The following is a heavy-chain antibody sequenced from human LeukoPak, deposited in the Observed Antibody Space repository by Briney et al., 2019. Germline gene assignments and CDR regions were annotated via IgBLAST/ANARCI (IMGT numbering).Heavy chain of an antibody. Sequence: PSETLSLTCAVSGASITSCYWSRVRQSAGKGLEWIRRLYTTGTTNYNPSLKSRVTISGDSSKNQLSLTLTTVTAPDTAVYYCVRDGANWEEPNDAFDTGGQGHWSLYPQ. D-gene: IGHD1-26*01. CDR1: GASITSCY. V-gene: IGHV4-4*07. J-gene: IGHJ3*02. CDR3: VRDGANWEEPNDAFDT. CDR2: LYTTGTT.